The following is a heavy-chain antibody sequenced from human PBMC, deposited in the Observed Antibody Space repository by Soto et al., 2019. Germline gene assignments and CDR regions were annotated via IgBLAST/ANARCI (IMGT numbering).Heavy chain of an antibody. CDR3: ARVVSSGYRWLDH. Sequence: SETLSLTCSVSGASVNDDTYYWSWIRQPPGKGLEWIGFMYYSGSTRYNPSLKSRVAISIDTSKNQFSLKLTSVTAADTACDYCARVVSSGYRWLDHWGLGIPVTVS. V-gene: IGHV4-61*01. J-gene: IGHJ5*02. CDR2: MYYSGST. D-gene: IGHD3-22*01. CDR1: GASVNDDTYY.